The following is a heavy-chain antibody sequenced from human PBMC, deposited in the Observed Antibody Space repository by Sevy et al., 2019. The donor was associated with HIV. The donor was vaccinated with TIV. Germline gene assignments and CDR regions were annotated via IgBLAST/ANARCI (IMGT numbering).Heavy chain of an antibody. J-gene: IGHJ6*02. CDR1: GFTLSDYY. V-gene: IGHV3-11*01. Sequence: GGSLRLSCAASGFTLSDYYMSWIRQAPGKGLEWLSYISGSDDAIYYADSVKDRFTISRDNAKNSLYLQMNSLRAEDTAVYYCAGDHVKDGDLGDYYYFAMDVWGQGTSVTVSS. CDR2: ISGSDDAI. CDR3: AGDHVKDGDLGDYYYFAMDV. D-gene: IGHD4-17*01.